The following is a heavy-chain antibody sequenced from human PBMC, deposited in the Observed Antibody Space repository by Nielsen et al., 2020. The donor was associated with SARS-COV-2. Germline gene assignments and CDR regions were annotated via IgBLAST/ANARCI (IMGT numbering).Heavy chain of an antibody. CDR3: AMGFGSWSGPGY. V-gene: IGHV1-69*04. D-gene: IGHD2-15*01. CDR2: IIPILGIA. CDR1: GGTFSSYA. J-gene: IGHJ1*01. Sequence: SVKVSCKASGGTFSSYAISWVRQAPGQGLEWMGRIIPILGIANYAQKFQGRVTITADESTSTAYMELSSLRSEDTAVYYCAMGFGSWSGPGYWGQGTLVIVSS.